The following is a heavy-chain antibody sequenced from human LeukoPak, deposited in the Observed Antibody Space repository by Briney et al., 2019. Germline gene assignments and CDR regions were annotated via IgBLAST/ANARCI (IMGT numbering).Heavy chain of an antibody. D-gene: IGHD3-10*02. CDR3: AELGITMIGGV. V-gene: IGHV3-21*01. J-gene: IGHJ6*04. CDR2: ISGSGGST. Sequence: GGSLRLSCAASGFTFSSYSMNWVRQAPGKGLEWVSAISGSGGSTHYADSVKGRFIISRDNAKNSLYLQMNSLRAEDTAVYYCAELGITMIGGVWGKGTTVTISS. CDR1: GFTFSSYS.